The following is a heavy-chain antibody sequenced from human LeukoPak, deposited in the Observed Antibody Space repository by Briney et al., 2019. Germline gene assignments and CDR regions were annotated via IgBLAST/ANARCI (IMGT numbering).Heavy chain of an antibody. Sequence: SETLSLTCTVSGGSISSGSYYWSWIRQPAGKGLEWIGRIYTSGSTNYNPSLKSRVTISVDTSKNQFSLKLSSATAADTAVYYCASTYYGSGSADYWGQGTLVTVSS. CDR1: GGSISSGSYY. D-gene: IGHD3-10*01. CDR3: ASTYYGSGSADY. J-gene: IGHJ4*02. V-gene: IGHV4-61*02. CDR2: IYTSGST.